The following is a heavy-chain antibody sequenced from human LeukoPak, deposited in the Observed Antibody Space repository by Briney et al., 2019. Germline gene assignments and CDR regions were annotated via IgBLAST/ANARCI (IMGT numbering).Heavy chain of an antibody. CDR1: GGSISSTSYY. D-gene: IGHD5-12*01. Sequence: SETLSLTCTISGGSISSTSYYWGWIRQPPGKGLEWIGSIYYSGSTYYNPSLKSRVTMSVDTSKNQFSLNLSSVTAADTAVYYCAQLSGYTYSGYGPTYYYYYYMDVWGKGTTVTVSS. V-gene: IGHV4-39*01. CDR2: IYYSGST. CDR3: AQLSGYTYSGYGPTYYYYYYMDV. J-gene: IGHJ6*03.